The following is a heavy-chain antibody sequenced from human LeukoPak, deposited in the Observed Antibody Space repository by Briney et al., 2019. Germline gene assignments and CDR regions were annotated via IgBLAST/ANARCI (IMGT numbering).Heavy chain of an antibody. CDR2: IKWNGDDT. V-gene: IGHV3-20*04. CDR1: GFFFNDYG. CDR3: ARGVLYDNSGYYLDY. D-gene: IGHD3-22*01. J-gene: IGHJ4*02. Sequence: PGGSLRLSCEASGFFFNDYGMNWVRHVPGKGLEWVSGIKWNGDDTEYADSVKGRFTISRDNAKNSLYLQMTSLRVDDAALYFCARGVLYDNSGYYLDYWGQGTLVTVSS.